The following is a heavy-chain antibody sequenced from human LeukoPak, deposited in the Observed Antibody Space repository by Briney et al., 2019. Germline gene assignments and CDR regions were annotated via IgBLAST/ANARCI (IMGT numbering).Heavy chain of an antibody. D-gene: IGHD3-10*01. CDR3: AREKTGDQAKPNPFVI. CDR1: GFTFSNHE. V-gene: IGHV3-48*03. CDR2: INTGGSII. J-gene: IGHJ3*02. Sequence: PGGSLRLSCTGSGFTFSNHEMNWVRQAPGKGLEWVSYINTGGSIIYYADSVKGRFTISRDNAKNSLYLQMNSLRAEDTAKYYCAREKTGDQAKPNPFVIWGQGTMVPVSS.